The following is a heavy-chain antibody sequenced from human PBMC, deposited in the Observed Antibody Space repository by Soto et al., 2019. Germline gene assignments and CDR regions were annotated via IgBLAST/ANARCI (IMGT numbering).Heavy chain of an antibody. CDR2: IYYSGST. V-gene: IGHV4-39*01. D-gene: IGHD3-22*01. J-gene: IGHJ4*02. Sequence: SETLSLTCTVSGGSISSSSYYWGWIRQPPGKGLEWIGSIYYSGSTYYNPSLKSRVTISVDTSKNQFSLKLSSVTAADTAVYYCASYRLYYYDSSGEFDYWGQGTLVTVSS. CDR1: GGSISSSSYY. CDR3: ASYRLYYYDSSGEFDY.